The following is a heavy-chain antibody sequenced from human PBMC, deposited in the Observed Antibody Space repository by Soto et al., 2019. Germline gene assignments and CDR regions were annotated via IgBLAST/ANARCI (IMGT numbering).Heavy chain of an antibody. CDR2: IIPLFGTP. CDR3: ARASPVICGGDPCYRLDSSFDS. Sequence: QVQLVQSGAEVRKPGSSLRVSCKSSGATFSTTGISWVRQAPGQGLEWMGGIIPLFGTPKYARKFQGRVFITAGESTNTVYMELNSLRPDDAAVYYCARASPVICGGDPCYRLDSSFDSWGQGSLVIVSS. CDR1: GATFSTTG. V-gene: IGHV1-69*01. J-gene: IGHJ5*01. D-gene: IGHD2-21*02.